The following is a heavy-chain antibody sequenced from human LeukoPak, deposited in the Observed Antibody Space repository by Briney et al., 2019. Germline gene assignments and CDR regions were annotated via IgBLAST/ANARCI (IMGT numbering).Heavy chain of an antibody. J-gene: IGHJ6*02. D-gene: IGHD5-12*01. CDR2: ISYDGSNK. CDR3: ASSGYDTYYYYYYGMDV. V-gene: IGHV3-30-3*01. CDR1: GFTFSSYA. Sequence: GRSLRHSCAASGFTFSSYAMHWVRQAPGKGLEWVAVISYDGSNKYYADSVKGRFTISRDNSKNTLYLQMNSLRAEDTAVYYCASSGYDTYYYYYYGMDVWGQGTTVTVSS.